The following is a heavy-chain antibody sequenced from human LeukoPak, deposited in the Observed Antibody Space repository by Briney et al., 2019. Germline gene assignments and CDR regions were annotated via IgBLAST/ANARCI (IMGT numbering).Heavy chain of an antibody. Sequence: GGSLRLSCAASGFTFSSYAMSWVRQAPGRGREWVSAISGSGGSTYYADSVKGRFTISRDNSKNTLYLQMSSLKAEDTAVYYCAKDAGYSRYYNWFDPWGQGTLVTVSS. J-gene: IGHJ5*02. D-gene: IGHD6-13*01. CDR2: ISGSGGST. CDR3: AKDAGYSRYYNWFDP. V-gene: IGHV3-23*01. CDR1: GFTFSSYA.